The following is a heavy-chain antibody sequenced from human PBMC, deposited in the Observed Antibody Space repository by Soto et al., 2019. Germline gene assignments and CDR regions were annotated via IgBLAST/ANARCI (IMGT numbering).Heavy chain of an antibody. CDR2: IGGSGRTT. V-gene: IGHV3-23*01. Sequence: EVQLLESGGGLVQPGGSLSLSCAASAFTFNNYAMSWVRQPPGKGLGWVSGIGGSGRTTYYAASVKGRFTISRDNSNNTLFLPMNSLRAEERAVYYCAKCRDSDSSGDFYDYWGQGTLVTVSS. CDR3: AKCRDSDSSGDFYDY. D-gene: IGHD3-22*01. CDR1: AFTFNNYA. J-gene: IGHJ4*02.